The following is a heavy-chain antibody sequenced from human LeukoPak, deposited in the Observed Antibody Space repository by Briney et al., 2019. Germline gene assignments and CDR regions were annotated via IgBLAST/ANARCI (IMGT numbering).Heavy chain of an antibody. V-gene: IGHV1-18*01. D-gene: IGHD4-11*01. CDR2: ISAYSGDT. J-gene: IGHJ2*01. CDR3: ARIADYSLNWYFDL. CDR1: GFIFTSYG. Sequence: ASVKVSCKASGFIFTSYGITWVRQAPGQGLEWLGWISAYSGDTKYAQKVQGRVTMATDKSTSTAYMDLRSLRSDDTAVYYCARIADYSLNWYFDLWGRGTLVTVSS.